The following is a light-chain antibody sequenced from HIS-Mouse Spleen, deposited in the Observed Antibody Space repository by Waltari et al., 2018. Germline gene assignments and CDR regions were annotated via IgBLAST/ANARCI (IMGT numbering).Light chain of an antibody. J-gene: IGLJ3*02. CDR3: SSYAGSNNPWV. CDR2: EVS. Sequence: QSALTQPPSASGSPGQSVTISCTGTSSDVGGYNYVSWYQHHPGKAPKLMIYEVSKRPSGVPDRFSGSKSGNTASLTVSGLQAEDEADYYCSSYAGSNNPWVFGGGTKLTVL. CDR1: SSDVGGYNY. V-gene: IGLV2-8*01.